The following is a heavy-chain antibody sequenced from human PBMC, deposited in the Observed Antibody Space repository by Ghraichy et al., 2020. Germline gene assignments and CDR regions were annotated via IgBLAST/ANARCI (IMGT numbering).Heavy chain of an antibody. CDR1: GFTFSSYA. V-gene: IGHV3-23*01. D-gene: IGHD5-12*01. CDR2: ISGSGGST. Sequence: GGSLRLSCAASGFTFSSYAMSWVCQAPGKGLEWVSAISGSGGSTYYADSVKGRFTISRDNSKNTLYLQMNSLRAEDTAVYYCAKDWGGYSGYVNNWFDPWGEGSLVAVCS. CDR3: AKDWGGYSGYVNNWFDP. J-gene: IGHJ5*02.